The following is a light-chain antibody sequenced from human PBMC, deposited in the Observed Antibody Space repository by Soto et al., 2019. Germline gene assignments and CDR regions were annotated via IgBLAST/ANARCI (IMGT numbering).Light chain of an antibody. Sequence: EIIMTQYTATLSVSPGERATLSCRASQTVSSNLAWYQQKPGQSPRLLIYGTSTRATGVPARFSGSGSGTEFTLSISSLQSEDFAVYYCQQYNNWPPITFGQGTRLEI. CDR1: QTVSSN. CDR2: GTS. V-gene: IGKV3-15*01. CDR3: QQYNNWPPIT. J-gene: IGKJ5*01.